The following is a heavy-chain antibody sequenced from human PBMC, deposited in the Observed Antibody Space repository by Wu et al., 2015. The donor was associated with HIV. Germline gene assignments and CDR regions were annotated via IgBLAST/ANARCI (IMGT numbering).Heavy chain of an antibody. D-gene: IGHD3-10*01. CDR1: GYTFTSYY. J-gene: IGHJ6*03. Sequence: QVHLEQSGTEVKEPGTSVTLSCKTSGYTFTSYYIHWVRQAPGQGLEWVGMTNPSGGNTRFAQRLWGRPTMTRDTSISTAYMELSRLRSDDTAVYYCARVGSDFYYYYMDVWGQGTSVTVSS. V-gene: IGHV1-46*04. CDR2: TNPSGGNT. CDR3: ARVGSDFYYYYMDV.